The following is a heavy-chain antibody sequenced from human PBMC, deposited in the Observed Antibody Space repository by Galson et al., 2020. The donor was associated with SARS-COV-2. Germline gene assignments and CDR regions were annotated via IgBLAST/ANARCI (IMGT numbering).Heavy chain of an antibody. CDR3: AREESLPYYDDSSGYYLPNWFDP. CDR1: GYTFTSYD. D-gene: IGHD3-22*01. Sequence: ASVKVSCKASGYTFTSYDINWVRQATGQGLEWIGWMNPNSGNTGYAQKFQGRVTMTRNTSISTAYMELSSLRSEDTAVYYCAREESLPYYDDSSGYYLPNWFDPWGQGTLVTVSS. V-gene: IGHV1-8*01. J-gene: IGHJ5*02. CDR2: MNPNSGNT.